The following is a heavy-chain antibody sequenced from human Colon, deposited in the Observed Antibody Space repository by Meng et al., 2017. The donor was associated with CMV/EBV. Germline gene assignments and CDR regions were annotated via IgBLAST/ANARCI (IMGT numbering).Heavy chain of an antibody. CDR1: GYTFTGYL. D-gene: IGHD3-3*01. CDR3: GTFGGDFDY. V-gene: IGHV1-2*02. J-gene: IGHJ4*02. Sequence: QGHLMQSGAEMGEPGAFVKVSCKASGYTFTGYLIHWVRQAPGQGLEWMGWINPYSGDTIYAQKFEVGVTMTRDASITTAYLELSSLKSDDTAVYYCGTFGGDFDYWGQGTLVTVSS. CDR2: INPYSGDT.